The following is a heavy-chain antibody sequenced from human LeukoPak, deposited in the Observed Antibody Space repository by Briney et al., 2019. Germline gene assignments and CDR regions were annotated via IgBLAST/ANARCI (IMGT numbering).Heavy chain of an antibody. Sequence: AASVKVSCKASGGTFSSYAISWARQAPGQGLEWMGGIFPIFGTANYAQKFQGRVTITADESTSTAYMELSSLRSEDTAVYYCARLGGSGSYWNFDYWGQGTLVTVSS. CDR1: GGTFSSYA. CDR3: ARLGGSGSYWNFDY. CDR2: IFPIFGTA. J-gene: IGHJ4*02. D-gene: IGHD3-10*01. V-gene: IGHV1-69*01.